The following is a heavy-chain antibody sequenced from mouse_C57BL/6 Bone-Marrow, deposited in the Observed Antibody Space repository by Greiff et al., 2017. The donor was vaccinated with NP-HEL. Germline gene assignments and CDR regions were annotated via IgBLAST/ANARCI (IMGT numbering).Heavy chain of an antibody. Sequence: VQLHPPGAELVKPGASVKLSCKASGYTFTSYWMHWVKQRPGQGLEWIGMIHPNSGSTNYNEKFKSKATLTVDKSSSTAYMQLSSLTSEDSAVYYCARSPSYYGSSYVAYWGQGTLVTVSA. CDR2: IHPNSGST. J-gene: IGHJ3*01. CDR1: GYTFTSYW. D-gene: IGHD1-1*01. CDR3: ARSPSYYGSSYVAY. V-gene: IGHV1-64*01.